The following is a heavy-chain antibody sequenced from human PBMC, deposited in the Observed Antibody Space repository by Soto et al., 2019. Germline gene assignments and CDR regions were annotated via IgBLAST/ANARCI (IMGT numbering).Heavy chain of an antibody. J-gene: IGHJ5*02. Sequence: QVQLVQSGAEVKKPGSSVKVSCKASGGTFSSYAISWVRQAPGQGLEWMGGIIPIFGTANYAQKFQGRVTITADESTSTAYMELSSLRSEDTAVYYGARVVYCGGDCYWGFDPWCQGTLVTVSS. V-gene: IGHV1-69*01. D-gene: IGHD2-21*02. CDR2: IIPIFGTA. CDR1: GGTFSSYA. CDR3: ARVVYCGGDCYWGFDP.